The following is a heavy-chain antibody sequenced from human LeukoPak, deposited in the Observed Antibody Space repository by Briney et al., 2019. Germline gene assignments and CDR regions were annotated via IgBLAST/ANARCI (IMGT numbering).Heavy chain of an antibody. CDR1: GYTFTGYY. V-gene: IGHV1-2*02. Sequence: ASVKVSCKASGYTFTGYYMHWVRQAPGQGLEWMGWINPNSGGTNYAQKFQGRVTMTRDTSISTAYMELSRLRSDDTAVYCCARVTTLLAAAGVDYWGQGTLVTVSS. CDR3: ARVTTLLAAAGVDY. CDR2: INPNSGGT. D-gene: IGHD6-13*01. J-gene: IGHJ4*02.